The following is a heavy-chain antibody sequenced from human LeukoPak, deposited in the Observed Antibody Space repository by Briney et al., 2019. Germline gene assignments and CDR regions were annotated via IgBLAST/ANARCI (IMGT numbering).Heavy chain of an antibody. D-gene: IGHD2-15*01. J-gene: IGHJ5*02. CDR2: IYWDDDK. Sequence: SGPTLVNPTQTLTLTCTFSGFSLSTSGVGVGWIRQPPGKALEWLALIYWDDDKRYSPSLKSRLTITKDTSKNQVVLTMTNMDPVDTATYYCAHYCSGGSCYLNWFDPWGQGTLVTVSS. CDR3: AHYCSGGSCYLNWFDP. CDR1: GFSLSTSGVG. V-gene: IGHV2-5*02.